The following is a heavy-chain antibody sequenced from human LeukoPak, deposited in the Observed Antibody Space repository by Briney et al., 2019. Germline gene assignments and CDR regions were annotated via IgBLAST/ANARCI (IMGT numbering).Heavy chain of an antibody. V-gene: IGHV3-9*03. CDR1: GFTFDDYA. Sequence: PGRSLRLSCAASGFTFDDYAMHWVRQAPGKGLEWVSGISWNSGSIGYADSVKGRFTISRDNAKNSLYLQMNSLRAEDMALYYCAKGNWELDYWGQGTLVTVSS. J-gene: IGHJ4*02. CDR3: AKGNWELDY. D-gene: IGHD7-27*01. CDR2: ISWNSGSI.